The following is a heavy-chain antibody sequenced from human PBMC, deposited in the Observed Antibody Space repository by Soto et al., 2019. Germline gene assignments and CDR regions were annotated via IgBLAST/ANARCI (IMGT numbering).Heavy chain of an antibody. V-gene: IGHV3-33*01. CDR2: IWHDGSNK. J-gene: IGHJ5*02. CDR1: GFTFSSYG. CDR3: ARDPQGRHSIITNWFDP. D-gene: IGHD3-10*01. Sequence: QVQLVESGGGVVQPGRSLRLSCAAPGFTFSSYGMHWVRQAPGKGLEWVAVIWHDGSNKYYADSVKGRFAISRDNSKNTLYLQMNSLRAEDTAVYYCARDPQGRHSIITNWFDPWGQGTLVTVSS.